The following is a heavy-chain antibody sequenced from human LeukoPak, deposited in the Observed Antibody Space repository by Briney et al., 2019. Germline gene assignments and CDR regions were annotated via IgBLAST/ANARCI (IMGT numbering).Heavy chain of an antibody. CDR1: GGSISSYY. CDR3: ARGAYPSGYYMDV. CDR2: IYYSGST. V-gene: IGHV4-59*01. Sequence: PSETLSLTCTVSGGSISSYYWSWIRQPPGKGLEWIGYIYYSGSTNYNPSLKSRVTISVDMSKNQFSLKLSSVTAADTAVYYCARGAYPSGYYMDVWGKGTTVTVSS. J-gene: IGHJ6*03.